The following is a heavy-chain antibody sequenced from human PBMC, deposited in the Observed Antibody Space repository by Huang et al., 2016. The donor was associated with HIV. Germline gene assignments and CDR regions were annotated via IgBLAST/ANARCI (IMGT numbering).Heavy chain of an antibody. V-gene: IGHV4-39*02. Sequence: QLQLQESGPGLVKPSENLSLTCTVSGGSIRSDNYCWGWIRQPPGKGLEWIGSIYYSGITYYNPSLKRRVTITVDTSKNHFSLRMRSVTAADTAVYYCARLPGSITMIRGVITDPYWGQGTLVTVSS. J-gene: IGHJ4*02. CDR3: ARLPGSITMIRGVITDPY. CDR2: IYYSGIT. D-gene: IGHD3-10*01. CDR1: GGSIRSDNYC.